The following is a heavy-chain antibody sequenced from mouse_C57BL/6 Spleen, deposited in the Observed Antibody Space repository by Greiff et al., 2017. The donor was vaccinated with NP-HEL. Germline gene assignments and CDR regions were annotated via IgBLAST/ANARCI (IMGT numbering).Heavy chain of an antibody. V-gene: IGHV5-9*01. Sequence: EVHLVESGGGLVKPGGSLKLSCAASGFTFSSYTMSWVRQTPEKRLEWVATISGGGGNTYYPDSVKGRFTISRDNAKNTLYLQMSSLRSEDTALYYCARQGTIWNFDYWGQGTTLTVSS. D-gene: IGHD3-3*01. CDR3: ARQGTIWNFDY. CDR2: ISGGGGNT. J-gene: IGHJ2*01. CDR1: GFTFSSYT.